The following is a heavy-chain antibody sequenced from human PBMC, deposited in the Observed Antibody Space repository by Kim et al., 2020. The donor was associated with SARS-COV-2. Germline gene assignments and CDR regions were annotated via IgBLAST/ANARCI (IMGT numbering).Heavy chain of an antibody. J-gene: IGHJ4*02. Sequence: GGSLRLSCAASGFTFSSYSMNWVRQAPGKGLEWVSYISSSSSTIYYADSVKGRFTISRDNAKNSLYLQMNSLRDEDTAVYYCARDYDYYDSSGYYDPFDYWGQGTLVTVSS. CDR2: ISSSSSTI. CDR3: ARDYDYYDSSGYYDPFDY. D-gene: IGHD3-22*01. CDR1: GFTFSSYS. V-gene: IGHV3-48*02.